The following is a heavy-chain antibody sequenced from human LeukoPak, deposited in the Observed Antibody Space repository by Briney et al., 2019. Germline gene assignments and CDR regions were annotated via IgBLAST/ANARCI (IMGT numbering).Heavy chain of an antibody. V-gene: IGHV2-5*02. CDR1: GFSLSTSGVG. CDR3: AHVYVIGKTYYDFWSGYYFDY. D-gene: IGHD3-3*01. CDR2: IYRDDDK. J-gene: IGHJ4*02. Sequence: SGPTLVKPTQTLTLTCTFSGFSLSTSGVGVGWIRQPPGKALEWLALIYRDDDKRYSPSLKSRLTITKDTSKNQVVLTVTNMDPVDTATYYCAHVYVIGKTYYDFWSGYYFDYWGQGTLVTVSS.